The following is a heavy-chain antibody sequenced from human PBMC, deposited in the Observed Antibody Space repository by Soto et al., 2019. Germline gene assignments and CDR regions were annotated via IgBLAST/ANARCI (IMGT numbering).Heavy chain of an antibody. D-gene: IGHD2-21*02. CDR1: GYTFTSYA. J-gene: IGHJ4*02. CDR2: FNAGNGNT. V-gene: IGHV1-3*05. Sequence: QVQLVQSGAEEKKPGASVKVSCKASGYTFTSYAMHWVRQAPGQRLEWMGWFNAGNGNTKYSQKFQGRATITRDTSASTAYMELSSLRSEDTAVYYCARSIVVVTALDYWGQGTLVTVSS. CDR3: ARSIVVVTALDY.